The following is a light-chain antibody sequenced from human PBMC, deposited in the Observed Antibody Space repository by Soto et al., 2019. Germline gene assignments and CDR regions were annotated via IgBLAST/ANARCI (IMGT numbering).Light chain of an antibody. Sequence: EIVMTQSPATLSVSPGERDTLSCRASQSVSSNLAWYQQKPGQAPRLLIYGASTRATGIPARFSGSGSGTEFTLTISSLQSEDFAVYYCQQYNKWPPMAFGQGTKVEIK. CDR3: QQYNKWPPMA. J-gene: IGKJ1*01. CDR2: GAS. V-gene: IGKV3-15*01. CDR1: QSVSSN.